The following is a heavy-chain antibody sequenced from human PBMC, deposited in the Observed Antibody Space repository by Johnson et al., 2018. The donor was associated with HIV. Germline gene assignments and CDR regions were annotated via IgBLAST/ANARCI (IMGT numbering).Heavy chain of an antibody. D-gene: IGHD2-15*01. CDR2: ISYDGSNK. CDR1: GFTFSSYD. V-gene: IGHV3-30*03. J-gene: IGHJ3*02. CDR3: ARSKDCSVGTCPDAFDI. Sequence: VQLVESGGGVVQPGRSLRLSCEASGFTFSSYDMHWVRQAPGKGLEWVAVISYDGSNKYSADSVQGRFTTSRDNAKNSLYLQMNSLRAEDTAVYYCARSKDCSVGTCPDAFDIWGQGTLVMVSS.